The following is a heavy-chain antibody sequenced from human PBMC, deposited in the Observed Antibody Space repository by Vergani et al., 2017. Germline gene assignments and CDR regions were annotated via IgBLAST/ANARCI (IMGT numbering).Heavy chain of an antibody. V-gene: IGHV3-30-3*01. D-gene: IGHD5-12*01. J-gene: IGHJ6*03. CDR2: ISYDGSNK. CDR3: ARVAIVATEGYYYYYIDV. Sequence: QVHLVESGGGVVQPGRSLRLFCAASGFILSSYAMHWVRQAPGKGLEWVAVISYDGSNKYYADSVKGRFSISRDNSKNTLYLQMNSLRAEDTAVYYCARVAIVATEGYYYYYIDVWGKGTTVTVSS. CDR1: GFILSSYA.